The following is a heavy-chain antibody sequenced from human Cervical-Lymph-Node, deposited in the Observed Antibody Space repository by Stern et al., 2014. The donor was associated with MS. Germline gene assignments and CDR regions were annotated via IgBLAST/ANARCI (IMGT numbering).Heavy chain of an antibody. Sequence: VQLVQSGAEVKKPGESLKISCKGSGYTFTNNWIAWVRQMPGKGLEWMGIIYPDDSDIRYSPSLQGQVTISTDKSIRTAYPQWCSWKAADSAVYYCARPPPRRKWDDPNYGMDVWGQGTTVTVSS. CDR1: GYTFTNNW. CDR3: ARPPPRRKWDDPNYGMDV. V-gene: IGHV5-51*03. D-gene: IGHD1-1*01. CDR2: IYPDDSDI. J-gene: IGHJ6*02.